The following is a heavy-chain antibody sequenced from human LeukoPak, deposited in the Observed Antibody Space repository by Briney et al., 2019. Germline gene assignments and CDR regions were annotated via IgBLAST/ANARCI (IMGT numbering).Heavy chain of an antibody. Sequence: PGGSLRLSCAASGFTFSSYSMNWVRQAPGKGLEWVSYISSSSSTIYYADSVKGRFTISRDNAKHSLYLHMNSLRAAATAVYSCAHGRPSGRYVLAYWGQGPLVTVSS. J-gene: IGHJ1*01. V-gene: IGHV3-48*04. CDR1: GFTFSSYS. CDR2: ISSSSSTI. D-gene: IGHD6-13*01. CDR3: AHGRPSGRYVLAY.